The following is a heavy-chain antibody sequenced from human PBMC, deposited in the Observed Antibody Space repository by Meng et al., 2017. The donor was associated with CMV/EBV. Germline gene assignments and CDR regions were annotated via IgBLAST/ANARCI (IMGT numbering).Heavy chain of an antibody. Sequence: GGSLRLSCAASGFTFSNAWMSWVRQAPGKGLEWVGRIKSKTDGGTTDYAAPVKGRFTISRDDSKNTLYLQMNSLKTEDTAVYYCARDTRGHDFWSGSYYYGMDVWGQGTTVTVSS. D-gene: IGHD3-3*01. J-gene: IGHJ6*02. CDR3: ARDTRGHDFWSGSYYYGMDV. CDR2: IKSKTDGGTT. CDR1: GFTFSNAW. V-gene: IGHV3-15*01.